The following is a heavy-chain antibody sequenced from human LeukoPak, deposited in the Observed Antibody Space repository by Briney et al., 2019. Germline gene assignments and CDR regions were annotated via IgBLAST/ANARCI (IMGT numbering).Heavy chain of an antibody. CDR2: ISGSGGST. CDR1: GFTFSSYA. J-gene: IGHJ4*02. V-gene: IGHV3-23*01. D-gene: IGHD4-17*01. Sequence: GGSLRLSCAASGFTFSSYAMSWVRQAPGKGLEWVSAISGSGGSTYYADSVKGRFTISRDNTKNTLYLQMNSLRAEDTAVYYCAKLFYGDYGDGGDYWGQGTLVTVSS. CDR3: AKLFYGDYGDGGDY.